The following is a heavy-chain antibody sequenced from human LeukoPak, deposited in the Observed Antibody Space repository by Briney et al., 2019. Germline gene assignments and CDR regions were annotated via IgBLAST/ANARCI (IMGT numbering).Heavy chain of an antibody. J-gene: IGHJ4*02. CDR2: IIPILGIA. D-gene: IGHD3-10*01. CDR3: ARDRDYYGSGGPFDY. V-gene: IGHV1-69*04. Sequence: GASVKVSCKASGGTFSSYAISWARQAPGQGLEWMGRIIPILGIANYAQKFQGRVTITADKSTSTAYMELSSLRSEDTAVYYCARDRDYYGSGGPFDYWGQGTLVTVSS. CDR1: GGTFSSYA.